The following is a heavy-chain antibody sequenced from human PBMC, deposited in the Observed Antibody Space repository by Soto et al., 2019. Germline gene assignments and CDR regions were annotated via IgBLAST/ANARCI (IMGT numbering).Heavy chain of an antibody. CDR3: AKWGQYDFSMGY. CDR1: GFTFSSYA. V-gene: IGHV3-23*01. Sequence: GGSLRLSCAASGFTFSSYAMTWVRQAPGKGLEWVSGISGSGVSTYYADSVKGRFTISKDNSKNTLYLQMNSLRVDDTAVYYCAKWGQYDFSMGYWGQGALVTGSS. J-gene: IGHJ4*02. CDR2: ISGSGVST. D-gene: IGHD3-3*01.